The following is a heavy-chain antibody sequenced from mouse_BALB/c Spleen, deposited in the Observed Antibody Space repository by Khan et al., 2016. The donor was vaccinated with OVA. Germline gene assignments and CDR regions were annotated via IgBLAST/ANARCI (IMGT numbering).Heavy chain of an antibody. CDR2: ISSGGSYT. CDR3: ARQPGYDEGCAMRN. CDR1: GFTFSSYG. Sequence: EVELVESGGDLVKPGGSLKLSCAASGFTFSSYGMSWVRQTPDKRLEWVAAISSGGSYTYYPDSLKGRFTISRDNAKNTLYLQMSSLKSEDTAMYYCARQPGYDEGCAMRNWGQGTSVTVSS. D-gene: IGHD2-2*01. J-gene: IGHJ4*01. V-gene: IGHV5-6*01.